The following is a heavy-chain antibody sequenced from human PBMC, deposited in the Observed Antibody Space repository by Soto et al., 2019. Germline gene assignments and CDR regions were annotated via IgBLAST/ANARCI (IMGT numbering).Heavy chain of an antibody. V-gene: IGHV3-33*01. CDR3: ARDNRVFTIFGVASDAFDI. CDR2: IWYDGSNK. J-gene: IGHJ3*02. CDR1: GFTFSSYG. Sequence: PGGSLRLSCAASGFTFSSYGMHWVRQAPGKGLEWVAVIWYDGSNKYYADSVKGRFTISRDNSKNTLYLQMNSLRAEDTAVYYCARDNRVFTIFGVASDAFDIWGQRTMVTVSS. D-gene: IGHD3-3*01.